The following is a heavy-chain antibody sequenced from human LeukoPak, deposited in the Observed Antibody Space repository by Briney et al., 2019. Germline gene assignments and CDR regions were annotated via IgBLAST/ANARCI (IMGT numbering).Heavy chain of an antibody. CDR2: IYYSGST. Sequence: SETLSLTCTVSGGSISSSSYYWSWIRQPPGKGLEWIGYIYYSGSTNYNPSLKSRVTISVDTSKNQFSLKLSSVTAADTAVYYCARISGSYSGYYYYGMDVWGQGTTVTVSS. V-gene: IGHV4-61*05. CDR1: GGSISSSSYY. CDR3: ARISGSYSGYYYYGMDV. D-gene: IGHD1-26*01. J-gene: IGHJ6*02.